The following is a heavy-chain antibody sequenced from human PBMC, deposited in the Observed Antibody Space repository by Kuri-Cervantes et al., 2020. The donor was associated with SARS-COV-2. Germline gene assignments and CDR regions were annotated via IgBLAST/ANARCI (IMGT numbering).Heavy chain of an antibody. V-gene: IGHV3-49*03. CDR1: GFTLGDYA. CDR2: IRSKAYGGTT. Sequence: GGSLRLSCTASGFTLGDYAMSWFRRAPGKGLGWVGFIRSKAYGGTTEYAASVKGRFTISRDDSKSIAYLQVNSLKTEDTAVYYCTREGIVVVPAAIGAFDIWGQGTMVTVSS. CDR3: TREGIVVVPAAIGAFDI. D-gene: IGHD2-2*01. J-gene: IGHJ3*02.